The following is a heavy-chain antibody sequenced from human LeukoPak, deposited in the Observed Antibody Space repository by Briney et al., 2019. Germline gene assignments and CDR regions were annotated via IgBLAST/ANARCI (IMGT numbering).Heavy chain of an antibody. CDR3: AKEPGFGPTNDY. J-gene: IGHJ4*02. D-gene: IGHD3-10*01. V-gene: IGHV3-30*02. Sequence: GGSLRLSCAASGFTFSSYGMHWVRQAPGKGLEWVAFIRDDGSNKYYADSVKGRFTISRDNSTNTLYLQMNSLRAEDTAVYYCAKEPGFGPTNDYWGQGTLVTVSS. CDR1: GFTFSSYG. CDR2: IRDDGSNK.